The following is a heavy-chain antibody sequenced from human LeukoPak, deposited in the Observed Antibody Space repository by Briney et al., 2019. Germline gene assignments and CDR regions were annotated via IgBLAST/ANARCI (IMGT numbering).Heavy chain of an antibody. Sequence: SETLSLTCTVSGGSISSSSYYWGWIRQPPGKGLEWIGSIYYSGSTYYNPSLKSRVTISVDTSKNQFSLKLSSVTAADTAVYYCARAAARYCSSTSCYTPRFDPWGQGTLVTVSS. J-gene: IGHJ5*02. D-gene: IGHD2-2*02. CDR3: ARAAARYCSSTSCYTPRFDP. CDR2: IYYSGST. V-gene: IGHV4-39*07. CDR1: GGSISSSSYY.